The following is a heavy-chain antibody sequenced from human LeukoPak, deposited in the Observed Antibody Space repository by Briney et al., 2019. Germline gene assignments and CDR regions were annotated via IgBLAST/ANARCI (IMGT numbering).Heavy chain of an antibody. CDR2: IGTAGDT. CDR1: GFTFSSYD. V-gene: IGHV3-13*01. J-gene: IGHJ3*02. Sequence: GGSPRLSCAASGFTFSSYDMPWVRQATGKGLEWVSAIGTAGDTYYPGSVKGRFTISRENAKNSLYLQMNSLRAGDTAVYYCARTRSGSYDYAFDIWGQGTMVPVSS. D-gene: IGHD1-26*01. CDR3: ARTRSGSYDYAFDI.